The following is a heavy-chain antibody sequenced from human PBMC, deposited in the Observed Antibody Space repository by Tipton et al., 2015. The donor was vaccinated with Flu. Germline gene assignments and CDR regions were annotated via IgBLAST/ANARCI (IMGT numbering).Heavy chain of an antibody. V-gene: IGHV4-38-2*02. Sequence: LRLSCVVSGYSISTGYYWGWIRQPPGKGLEWIGSVSHSGNTYYEPSLKSRVTISLDTFQNHFSLKLISVTAADTAVYYCARDRRLPQGYYGMDVWGQGTTVTVSS. J-gene: IGHJ6*02. D-gene: IGHD4-11*01. CDR1: GYSISTGYY. CDR2: VSHSGNT. CDR3: ARDRRLPQGYYGMDV.